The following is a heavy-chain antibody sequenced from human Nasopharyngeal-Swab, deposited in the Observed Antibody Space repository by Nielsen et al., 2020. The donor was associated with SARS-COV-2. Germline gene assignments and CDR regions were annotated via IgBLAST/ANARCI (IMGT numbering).Heavy chain of an antibody. V-gene: IGHV1-18*01. Sequence: WVRQAPGQGLEWMGWISAYNGNTNYAQKLQGKVTMTRDTSTSTVFMELSSLKSEDTAVYYCARDRYGSGSFLGYWGQGTLVTVSS. CDR3: ARDRYGSGSFLGY. D-gene: IGHD3-10*01. CDR2: ISAYNGNT. J-gene: IGHJ4*02.